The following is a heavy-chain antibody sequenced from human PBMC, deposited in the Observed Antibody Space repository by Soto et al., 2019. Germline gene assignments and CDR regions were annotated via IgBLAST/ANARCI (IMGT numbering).Heavy chain of an antibody. CDR1: GYTFTSYA. Sequence: QVQLVQSGAEVKKPGASVKVSCKASGYTFTSYAMHWVRQAPGQRLEWMGWINAGNGNTKYSQKFQGRVTITRDTSASTAYMEPSSLRSEDTAVYYCARSSGYYYVDYWGQGTRGHRLL. CDR3: ARSSGYYYVDY. J-gene: IGHJ4*02. V-gene: IGHV1-3*01. D-gene: IGHD3-22*01. CDR2: INAGNGNT.